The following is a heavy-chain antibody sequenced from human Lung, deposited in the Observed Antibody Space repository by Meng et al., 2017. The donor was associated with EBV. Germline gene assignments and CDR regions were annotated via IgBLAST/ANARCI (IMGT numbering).Heavy chain of an antibody. D-gene: IGHD3-10*01. CDR2: LIPMSDAP. CDR3: ASESGRGFTPDY. V-gene: IGHV1-69*01. J-gene: IGHJ4*02. CDR1: GGTFRSDA. Sequence: GQGLAPGPGVSKPGSSVTGSCRTYGGTFRSDACSWVRQAPGKGLEWMGGLIPMSDAPNYAPKFQGRVTMTAAESTSTHYMDLTGLRSDDTAVYYCASESGRGFTPDYWGQGTLVTVSS.